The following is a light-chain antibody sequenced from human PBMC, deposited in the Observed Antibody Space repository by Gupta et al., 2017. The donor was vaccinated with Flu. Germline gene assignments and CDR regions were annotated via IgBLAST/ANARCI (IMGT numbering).Light chain of an antibody. CDR2: DNN. J-gene: IGLJ1*01. CDR3: GTWYSSLNTYV. V-gene: IGLV1-51*01. Sequence: QSLLTQPPSMSAAPGQKVTISCSGSSSNIGNNYVSWYQQIPGTAPKLLIYDNNKRPSGIPDRFSASQSGKSATLDITGLQTGDEADYYCGTWYSSLNTYVFTTATKVTVL. CDR1: SSNIGNNY.